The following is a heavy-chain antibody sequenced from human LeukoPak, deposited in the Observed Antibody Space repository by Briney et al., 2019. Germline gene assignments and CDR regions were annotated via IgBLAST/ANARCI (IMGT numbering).Heavy chain of an antibody. V-gene: IGHV3-23*01. D-gene: IGHD2-2*01. J-gene: IGHJ5*02. CDR1: GFTFASYA. CDR2: ISATDGST. CDR3: VACSSASCYGDRFDP. Sequence: GGSLRLSCEASGFTFASYAMTWVRQAPGKGLEWVSSISATDGSTYYAYSVRGRFTISRDNTKNTLFLQMSSLRAEDTALYYCVACSSASCYGDRFDPRGQGTLVTVSS.